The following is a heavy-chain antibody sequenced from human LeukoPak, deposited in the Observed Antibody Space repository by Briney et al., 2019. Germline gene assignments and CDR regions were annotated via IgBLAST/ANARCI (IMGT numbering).Heavy chain of an antibody. CDR2: IYYSGST. CDR3: ARSTSVLRYFDWLLSPFDY. J-gene: IGHJ4*02. D-gene: IGHD3-9*01. CDR1: GGSISSSSYY. Sequence: KPSETLSLTCTDSGGSISSSSYYWGWIRQPPGKGLEWIGSIYYSGSTYYNPSLKSRVTISVDTSKNQFSLKLSSVTAADTAVYYCARSTSVLRYFDWLLSPFDYWGQGTLVTVSS. V-gene: IGHV4-39*01.